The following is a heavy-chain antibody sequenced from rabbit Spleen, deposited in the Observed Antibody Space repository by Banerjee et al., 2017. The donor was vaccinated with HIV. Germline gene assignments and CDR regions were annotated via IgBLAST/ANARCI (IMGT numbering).Heavy chain of an antibody. CDR3: ARGVYVGYVGGGYGTYFNL. Sequence: QEQLVESGGGLVQPEGSLTLTCTASGFSFSSRHYMCWVRQAPGKGLEWSACIYNGDGSTHYASWVNGRFSISRSTSLNTVTLQMTSLTAADTATYFCARGVYVGYVGGGYGTYFNLWGQGTLVTVS. CDR2: IYNGDGST. D-gene: IGHD8-1*01. V-gene: IGHV1S47*01. J-gene: IGHJ4*01. CDR1: GFSFSSRHY.